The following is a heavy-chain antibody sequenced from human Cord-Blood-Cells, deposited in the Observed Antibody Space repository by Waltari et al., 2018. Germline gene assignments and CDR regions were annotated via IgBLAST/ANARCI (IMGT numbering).Heavy chain of an antibody. CDR1: VFIFRSWW. V-gene: IGHV3-7*01. D-gene: IGHD5-18*01. Sequence: EVQLVESGGGVAQAVGSVRLSWSACVFIFRSWWRSWVRQAPGKGLGWWANTKQDGSEKYYVDSVKGRFTISRDNAKNSLYLQMNSLRAEDTAVYYCARGYSYGYDYWGQGTLVTVSS. CDR2: TKQDGSEK. CDR3: ARGYSYGYDY. J-gene: IGHJ4*02.